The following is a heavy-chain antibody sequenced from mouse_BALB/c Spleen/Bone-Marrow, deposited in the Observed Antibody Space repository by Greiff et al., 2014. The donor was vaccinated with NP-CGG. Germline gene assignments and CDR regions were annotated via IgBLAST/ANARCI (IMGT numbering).Heavy chain of an antibody. CDR2: IFPGDSTI. Sequence: VQLQQSGVELVKPGASVKLSCKASGYTFTGYDINWVRQRPEQGLEWIGWIFPGDSTIKYNEKFKGKATLSTDKSSSTVHMQLSRLTSEDSAVYFCVRSRLRDWYFDVWGAGTTVTISS. CDR1: GYTFTGYD. J-gene: IGHJ1*01. D-gene: IGHD1-2*01. V-gene: IGHV1S56*01. CDR3: VRSRLRDWYFDV.